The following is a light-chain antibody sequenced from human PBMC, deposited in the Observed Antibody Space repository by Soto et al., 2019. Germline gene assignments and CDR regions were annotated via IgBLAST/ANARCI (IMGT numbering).Light chain of an antibody. Sequence: QSALTQPASVSGSPGQSITISCAGTSRDVGSYKYVSWYQQHPGKAPKLVIYEVSNRPSGISNRFSGSKSGNTASLTISGLQPEDEADYYCSSYAVNSALLFGGGTKLTVL. CDR1: SRDVGSYKY. CDR3: SSYAVNSALL. J-gene: IGLJ2*01. V-gene: IGLV2-14*01. CDR2: EVS.